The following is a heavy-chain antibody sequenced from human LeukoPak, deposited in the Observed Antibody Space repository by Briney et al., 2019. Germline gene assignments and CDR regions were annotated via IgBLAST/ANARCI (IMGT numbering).Heavy chain of an antibody. D-gene: IGHD3-16*02. CDR3: ARVPGVTPFWYFDL. Sequence: ASVKVSCKASGYTFTGYYMHWVRQAPGQGLEWMGWINPNSGGTNCRVTMTRDTSISTAYMELSRLRSDDTAVYYCARVPGVTPFWYFDLWGRGTLVTVSS. J-gene: IGHJ2*01. CDR1: GYTFTGYY. V-gene: IGHV1-2*02. CDR2: INPNSGGT.